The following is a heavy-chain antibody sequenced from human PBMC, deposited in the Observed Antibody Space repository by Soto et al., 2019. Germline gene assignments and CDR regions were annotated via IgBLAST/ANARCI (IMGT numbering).Heavy chain of an antibody. Sequence: GASVKVSCKASGYTFSTYGMHWVRQAPGQSLEWMGWLNGGTGQTRYSQRFQDRVIITRDTSASTGYMELSSLRSEDTAVYYCARGLRLRFLEWLYEGPYYYYGMDVWGQGTTVTVSS. D-gene: IGHD3-3*01. CDR3: ARGLRLRFLEWLYEGPYYYYGMDV. V-gene: IGHV1-3*01. J-gene: IGHJ6*02. CDR2: LNGGTGQT. CDR1: GYTFSTYG.